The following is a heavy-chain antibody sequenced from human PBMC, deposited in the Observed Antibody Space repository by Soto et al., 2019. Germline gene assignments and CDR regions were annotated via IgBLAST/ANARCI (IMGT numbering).Heavy chain of an antibody. CDR1: GGSISSYY. CDR2: IYYSGST. Sequence: SETLSLTCTVSGGSISSYYWSWIRQPPGKGLEWIGYIYYSGSTNYNPSLKSRVTISVDTSKNQFSLKLSSVTAADTAVYYCAGHARESVFLEWLPQNNWFDPWGQGTRVTVSS. J-gene: IGHJ5*02. D-gene: IGHD3-3*01. V-gene: IGHV4-59*08. CDR3: AGHARESVFLEWLPQNNWFDP.